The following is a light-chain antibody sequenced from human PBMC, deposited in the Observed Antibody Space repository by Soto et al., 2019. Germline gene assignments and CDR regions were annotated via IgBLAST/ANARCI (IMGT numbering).Light chain of an antibody. V-gene: IGLV2-11*01. Sequence: QSVLTQPRSVSGSPGQSVTISCTGSSSDVGAYTYVSWYQQHPGKAPKLMIYDVNKRPSGVPDRFSGSKSGNTASLTISGLQAEDEAAYYCCSYAGTYTWVFGGGTKLTVL. CDR3: CSYAGTYTWV. CDR2: DVN. J-gene: IGLJ3*02. CDR1: SSDVGAYTY.